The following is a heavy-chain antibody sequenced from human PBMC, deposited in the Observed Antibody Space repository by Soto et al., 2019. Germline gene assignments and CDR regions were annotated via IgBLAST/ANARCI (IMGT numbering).Heavy chain of an antibody. CDR3: AKSRRNYGDYYFPSYYGMDV. D-gene: IGHD4-17*01. J-gene: IGHJ6*02. Sequence: GGSLRLSCAASGFTFSSYGMHWVRQAPGKGLEWVAVISYDGSNKYYADSVKGRFTISRDNSKNTLYLQMNSLRAEDTAVYYCAKSRRNYGDYYFPSYYGMDVWGQGTTVTVSS. CDR1: GFTFSSYG. CDR2: ISYDGSNK. V-gene: IGHV3-30*18.